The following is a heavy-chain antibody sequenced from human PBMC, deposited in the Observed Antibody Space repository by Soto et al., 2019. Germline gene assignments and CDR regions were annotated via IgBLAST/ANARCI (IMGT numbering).Heavy chain of an antibody. Sequence: VGSLRLSCAGSGFTFSSYGMHWVRQAPGKGLEWVAVISYDGSNKYYADSVKGRFTISRDNSKNTLYLQMNSLRAEDTAVYYCAKDFGELPTNYYYYYGMDVWGQGTTVTVSS. J-gene: IGHJ6*02. CDR2: ISYDGSNK. CDR3: AKDFGELPTNYYYYYGMDV. V-gene: IGHV3-30*18. D-gene: IGHD1-26*01. CDR1: GFTFSSYG.